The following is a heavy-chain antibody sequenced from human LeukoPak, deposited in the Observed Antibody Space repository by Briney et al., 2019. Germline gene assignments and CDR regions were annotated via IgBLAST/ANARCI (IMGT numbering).Heavy chain of an antibody. CDR3: ARDLKGSTFYYGMDV. D-gene: IGHD2-2*01. CDR1: GGSISSYY. J-gene: IGHJ6*02. Sequence: PSETLSLTCTVSGGSISSYYWSWIREPPGKGLEWVGDIYYSGSTNYNPSLKSRVTISVDTSKNQFSLKLSSVTAADTAVYYCARDLKGSTFYYGMDVWGQGTTVTVSS. V-gene: IGHV4-59*01. CDR2: IYYSGST.